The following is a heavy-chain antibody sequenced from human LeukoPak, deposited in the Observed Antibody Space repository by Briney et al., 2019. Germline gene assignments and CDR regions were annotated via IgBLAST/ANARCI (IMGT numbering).Heavy chain of an antibody. D-gene: IGHD4-17*01. CDR1: GGSITGNY. Sequence: SATLSLTCAVYGGSITGNYWRWIRQTPGRGLEWVGEIHFTGATSYNPSLKSRASISTDTTTNQFSLSMSSVTAADTAVYYCAREDPQTTVPEGMDVWGHGTTVIVSS. J-gene: IGHJ6*02. CDR2: IHFTGAT. CDR3: AREDPQTTVPEGMDV. V-gene: IGHV4-34*01.